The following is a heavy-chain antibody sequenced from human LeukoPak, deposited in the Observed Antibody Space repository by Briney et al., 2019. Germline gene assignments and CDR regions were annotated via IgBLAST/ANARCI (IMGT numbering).Heavy chain of an antibody. J-gene: IGHJ4*02. CDR3: AKQQLVPFFDY. Sequence: GGSLRLSCAASGFTFSSYAMSWVRQAPGKGLEWVSVIYSGGSTYYADSVKGRFTISRDNSKNTLYLQMNSLRAEDTAVYYCAKQQLVPFFDYWGQGTLVTVSS. D-gene: IGHD6-13*01. CDR2: IYSGGST. CDR1: GFTFSSYA. V-gene: IGHV3-23*03.